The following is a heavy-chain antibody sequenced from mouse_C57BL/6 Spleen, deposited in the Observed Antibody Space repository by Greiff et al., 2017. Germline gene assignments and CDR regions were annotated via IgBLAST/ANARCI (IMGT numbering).Heavy chain of an antibody. J-gene: IGHJ2*01. Sequence: VQLQQSGPELVKPGASVKISCKASGYTFTDYYMNWVKQSHGKSLEWIGDINPNNGGTSYNQKFKGKATFTVDKSSSTPYMELRSLTSEDSAVYYCARGFYFDYWGQGTTLTVSS. CDR2: INPNNGGT. CDR3: ARGFYFDY. CDR1: GYTFTDYY. V-gene: IGHV1-26*01.